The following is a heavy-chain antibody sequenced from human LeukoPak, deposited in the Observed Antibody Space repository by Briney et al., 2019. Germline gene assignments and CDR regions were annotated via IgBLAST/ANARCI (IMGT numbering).Heavy chain of an antibody. D-gene: IGHD6-13*01. Sequence: GGSLRLSCAASGFTFSSYGMSWVRQAPGKGLEWVSAISGSGGSTYYADSVKGRFTISRDNSKNTLYLQMNSLRAEDTALYYCAKGPSIAAAGSYYYYMDVWGKGTTVTISS. CDR3: AKGPSIAAAGSYYYYMDV. CDR2: ISGSGGST. J-gene: IGHJ6*03. CDR1: GFTFSSYG. V-gene: IGHV3-23*01.